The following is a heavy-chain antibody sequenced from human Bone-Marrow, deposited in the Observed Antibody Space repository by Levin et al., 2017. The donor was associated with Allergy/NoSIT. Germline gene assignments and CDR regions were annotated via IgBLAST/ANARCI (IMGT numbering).Heavy chain of an antibody. D-gene: IGHD3-16*02. V-gene: IGHV4-59*01. CDR1: GGSINGYY. CDR3: ARGLAGTSCYTHGF. J-gene: IGHJ4*02. CDR2: MHYSGTT. Sequence: SETLSLTCIVSGGSINGYYWTWIRQPPGKGLEWIGNMHYSGTTTYNPSLKSRVTISVDTSMNQFSLNLNSVTSADSAVYYCARGLAGTSCYTHGFWGQGTLVTVSS.